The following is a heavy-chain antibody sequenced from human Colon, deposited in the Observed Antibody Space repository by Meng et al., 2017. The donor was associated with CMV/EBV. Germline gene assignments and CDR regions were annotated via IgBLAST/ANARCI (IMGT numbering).Heavy chain of an antibody. CDR1: GFTFSQSW. V-gene: IGHV3-74*01. Sequence: GESLKISCSAFGFTFSQSWMHWVRQTPGKGLLWVSRINLDGTYIHYADSVKGRLTIARDNTNNMLYLRMNSLRSEDTATYYCVRDSFSDDYYYGMDVWGQGTTVTVSS. CDR3: VRDSFSDDYYYGMDV. D-gene: IGHD3-16*01. J-gene: IGHJ6*02. CDR2: INLDGTYI.